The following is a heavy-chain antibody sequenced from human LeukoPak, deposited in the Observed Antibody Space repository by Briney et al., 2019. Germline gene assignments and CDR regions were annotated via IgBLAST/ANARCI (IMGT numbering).Heavy chain of an antibody. CDR2: IIPIFGTA. CDR1: GGTFSSYV. D-gene: IGHD4-11*01. CDR3: ARETTVTPGYYYYMDV. J-gene: IGHJ6*03. V-gene: IGHV1-69*05. Sequence: ASVKVSCKASGGTFSSYVISWVRQAPGQGLEWMGGIIPIFGTANYAQKFQGRVTITTDESTSTAYMELSSLRSEDTAVYYCARETTVTPGYYYYMDVWGKGTTVTVSS.